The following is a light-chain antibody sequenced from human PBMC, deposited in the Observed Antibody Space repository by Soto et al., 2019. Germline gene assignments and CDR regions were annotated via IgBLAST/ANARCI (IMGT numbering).Light chain of an antibody. V-gene: IGKV3-15*01. CDR3: QQYNDWPRT. CDR2: GAS. Sequence: DTVMTQSPVTLSVSPGERATLSCRASQSVGSRLAWYQQKPGQAPRLLIYGASNRATGIPARFTGSGSGTEFTLTISSLQSEDFAYYYCQQYNDWPRTFGQGTKV. J-gene: IGKJ1*01. CDR1: QSVGSR.